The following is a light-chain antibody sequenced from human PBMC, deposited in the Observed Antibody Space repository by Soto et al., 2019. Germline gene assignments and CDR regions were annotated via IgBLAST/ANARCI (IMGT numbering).Light chain of an antibody. CDR3: SSYTSSSTPVV. J-gene: IGLJ2*01. CDR1: NSDVGGYNY. CDR2: EVS. Sequence: QSVLTQPASVSGSPGQSITISCTGTNSDVGGYNYVSWYQQHPDKAPKLMIFEVSNRPSGVSNRFSGSKSGNTASLTISGLQAEDEADYYCSSYTSSSTPVVFGGGTKLTVL. V-gene: IGLV2-14*01.